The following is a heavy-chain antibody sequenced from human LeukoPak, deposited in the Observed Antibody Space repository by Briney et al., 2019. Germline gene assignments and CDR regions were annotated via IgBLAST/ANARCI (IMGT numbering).Heavy chain of an antibody. Sequence: GASVTVSCTASGYTFTSYYMHWVRQAPGQGLEWMGIINPSGGSTSYAQTFQGRVTMTRDTSTSTVYMELSSLRSEDTAVYYCARAFYDSSGYYSPFDYWGQGTLVTVSS. CDR1: GYTFTSYY. J-gene: IGHJ4*02. CDR3: ARAFYDSSGYYSPFDY. D-gene: IGHD3-22*01. V-gene: IGHV1-46*01. CDR2: INPSGGST.